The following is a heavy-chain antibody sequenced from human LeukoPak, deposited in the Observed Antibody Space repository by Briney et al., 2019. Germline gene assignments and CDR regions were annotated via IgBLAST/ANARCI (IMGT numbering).Heavy chain of an antibody. D-gene: IGHD3-22*01. CDR2: ISYDGSNK. CDR3: ARDEISYDSSGYYFY. Sequence: GGSLRLSCAASGFTFSSYAMHWVRQAPGKGLEWVAVISYDGSNKYYADSVKGRFTISRDNSKNTLYLQMNSLRAGDTAVYYCARDEISYDSSGYYFYWGQGTLVTVSS. J-gene: IGHJ4*02. CDR1: GFTFSSYA. V-gene: IGHV3-30-3*01.